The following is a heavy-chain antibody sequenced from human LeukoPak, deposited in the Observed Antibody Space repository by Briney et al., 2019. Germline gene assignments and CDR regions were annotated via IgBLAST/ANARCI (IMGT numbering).Heavy chain of an antibody. CDR2: INPSGGST. CDR1: GYTFTSYY. J-gene: IGHJ5*02. D-gene: IGHD3-22*01. CDR3: ARDLNLYDSSGYYSSWFDP. Sequence: ASVKVSCKASGYTFTSYYMHWVRQAPGQGLEWMGIINPSGGSTSYAQKFQGGVTMTRDTSTSTVYMELSSLRSEDTAVYYCARDLNLYDSSGYYSSWFDPWGQGTLVTVSS. V-gene: IGHV1-46*01.